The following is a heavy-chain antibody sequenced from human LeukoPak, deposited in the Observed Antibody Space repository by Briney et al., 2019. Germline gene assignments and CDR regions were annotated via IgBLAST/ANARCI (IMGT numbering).Heavy chain of an antibody. CDR1: GGSFSGYY. CDR3: ARVGSSWPRDAFDI. Sequence: SETLSLTCAVYGGSFSGYYWSWIRQPPGKGLEWIGEINHSGSTDYNPSLKSRVTISVDTSKNQFSLKLSSVTAADTAVYYCARVGSSWPRDAFDIWGQGTMVTVSS. CDR2: INHSGST. V-gene: IGHV4-34*01. J-gene: IGHJ3*02. D-gene: IGHD6-13*01.